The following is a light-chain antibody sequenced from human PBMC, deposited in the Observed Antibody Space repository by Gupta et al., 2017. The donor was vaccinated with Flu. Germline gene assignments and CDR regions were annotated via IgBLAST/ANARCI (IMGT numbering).Light chain of an antibody. J-gene: IGLJ2*01. V-gene: IGLV1-51*01. CDR1: SSNMGNTD. Sequence: QSVLPQPPSVSAAPGQKVTVSCSGRSSNMGNTDVAWYKQVAGTATKLRMEDKNKRPSGIPDRFAGSKSGTSATLTITGLQAGDEADYYCGTGDSSMSAVVFGGGTKLTVI. CDR3: GTGDSSMSAVV. CDR2: DKN.